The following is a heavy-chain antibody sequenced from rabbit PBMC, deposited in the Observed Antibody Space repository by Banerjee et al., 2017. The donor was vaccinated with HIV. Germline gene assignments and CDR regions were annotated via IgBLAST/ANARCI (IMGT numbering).Heavy chain of an antibody. V-gene: IGHV1S45*01. J-gene: IGHJ4*01. CDR3: ARSNSGDYMGL. CDR1: GFSFSSSYW. CDR2: IYAGSGDS. D-gene: IGHD1-1*01. Sequence: QEQLEESGGDLVKPEGSLTLTCTASGFSFSSSYWICWVRQAPGKGLEWIGCIYAGSGDSYYASWAKGRFTISSTSSTTVTLQMTSLTAADTATYFCARSNSGDYMGLWGQGTLVTVS.